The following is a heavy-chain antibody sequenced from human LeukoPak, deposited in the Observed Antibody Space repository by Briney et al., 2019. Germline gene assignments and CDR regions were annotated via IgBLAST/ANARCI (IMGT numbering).Heavy chain of an antibody. CDR2: IRSKAYGGTT. Sequence: GGSLRLSCTASGFTFGDYAMSWVRQAPGKGLEWVGFIRSKAYGGTTEYAASVKGRFTISRDDSKSIAYLQMNSLKTEDTAVYYCTRVRTSRTPEYFQYWGQGTLVTVSS. CDR1: GFTFGDYA. J-gene: IGHJ1*01. V-gene: IGHV3-49*04. CDR3: TRVRTSRTPEYFQY.